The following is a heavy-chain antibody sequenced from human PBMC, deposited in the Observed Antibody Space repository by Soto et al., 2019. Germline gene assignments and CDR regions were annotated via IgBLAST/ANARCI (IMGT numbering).Heavy chain of an antibody. D-gene: IGHD5-12*01. CDR2: INAGNGNT. V-gene: IGHV1-3*01. J-gene: IGHJ3*02. CDR1: GYTFTSYA. Sequence: GASVKVSCKASGYTFTSYAMHWVRQAPGQRLEWMGWINAGNGNTKYSQKFQGRVTITRDTSASTAYMELSSLRSEDTAVYYCARVVGRYSGSLFSFDTWGQGTMVTVSS. CDR3: ARVVGRYSGSLFSFDT.